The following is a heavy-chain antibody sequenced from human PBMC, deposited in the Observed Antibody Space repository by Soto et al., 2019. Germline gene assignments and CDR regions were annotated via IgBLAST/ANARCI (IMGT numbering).Heavy chain of an antibody. CDR3: ARDPTHLIVGTNWFDP. D-gene: IGHD3-22*01. J-gene: IGHJ5*02. CDR2: IIPIFGTA. CDR1: GGTFSSYA. V-gene: IGHV1-69*13. Sequence: SVKVSCKASGGTFSSYAISWVRQAPGQGLEWMGGIIPIFGTANYAQKFQGRVTITADESTSTAYMELSSMRSEDTAVYYCARDPTHLIVGTNWFDPWGQGTLVTVYS.